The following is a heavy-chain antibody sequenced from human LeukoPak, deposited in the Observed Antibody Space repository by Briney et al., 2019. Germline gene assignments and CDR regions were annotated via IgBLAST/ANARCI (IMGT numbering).Heavy chain of an antibody. D-gene: IGHD4-17*01. J-gene: IGHJ4*02. CDR3: ASFLDYGDYEGYDY. CDR2: ISAYNGNT. CDR1: GYTFTSYG. V-gene: IGHV1-18*01. Sequence: ASVKVSCKASGYTFTSYGISWVRQAPGQGLEWMGWISAYNGNTNYAQKFQGRVTMTRNTSISTAYMELSSLRSEDTAVYYCASFLDYGDYEGYDYWGQGTLVTVSS.